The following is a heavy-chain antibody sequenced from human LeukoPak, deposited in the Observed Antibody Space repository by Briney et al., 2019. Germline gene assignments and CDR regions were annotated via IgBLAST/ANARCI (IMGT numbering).Heavy chain of an antibody. V-gene: IGHV3-15*01. CDR2: IKSKTDGGTT. CDR1: GFTFSNAW. CDR3: TTDRGRPDANNWFDP. J-gene: IGHJ5*02. Sequence: GGSLRLSCAASGFTFSNAWMSWVRQAPGKGLEWVGRIKSKTDGGTTDYAAPVKGRFTISRDDSKNTLYLQMNSLKTEDTAVYYCTTDRGRPDANNWFDPWGQGTLVTVSS. D-gene: IGHD3-10*01.